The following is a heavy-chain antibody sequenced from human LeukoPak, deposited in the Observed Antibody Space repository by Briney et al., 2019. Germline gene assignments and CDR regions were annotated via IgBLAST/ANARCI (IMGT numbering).Heavy chain of an antibody. CDR3: ARQDLGQYCSGGSCYMDY. J-gene: IGHJ4*02. Sequence: GGSLRISCKGSGYSFTSYWISWVRQMPGKGLEWMGRIDPSDSYTNYSPSFQGHVTISADKSISTAYLQWSSLKASDTAMYYCARQDLGQYCSGGSCYMDYWGQGTLVTVS. CDR1: GYSFTSYW. D-gene: IGHD2-15*01. V-gene: IGHV5-10-1*01. CDR2: IDPSDSYT.